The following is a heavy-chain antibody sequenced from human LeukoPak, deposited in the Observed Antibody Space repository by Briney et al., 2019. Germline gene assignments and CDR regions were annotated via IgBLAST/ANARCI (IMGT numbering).Heavy chain of an antibody. Sequence: EASVKVSCKASGGTFSSYAISWVRQAPGQGLEWMGRIIPILGIANYAQKLQGRVTMTTDTSTSTAYMELRSLRSDDAAVYYCARRSGYRGMDVWGQGTTVTVSS. V-gene: IGHV1-69*04. CDR1: GGTFSSYA. J-gene: IGHJ6*02. CDR3: ARRSGYRGMDV. D-gene: IGHD5-12*01. CDR2: IIPILGIA.